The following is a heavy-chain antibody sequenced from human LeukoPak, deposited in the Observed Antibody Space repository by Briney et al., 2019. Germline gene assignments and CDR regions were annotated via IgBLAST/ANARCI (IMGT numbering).Heavy chain of an antibody. CDR3: ARDLAGRYWFDP. CDR1: GFTFSSYA. J-gene: IGHJ5*02. Sequence: PGGSLRLSCAASGFTFSSYAMSWVRQAPGKGLEWVSSISSSGSYIYYADSLKGRFTISRDNAKKSLYLEMNSLRAEDTAVYYCARDLAGRYWFDPWGQGTLVTVSS. CDR2: ISSSGSYI. V-gene: IGHV3-21*01. D-gene: IGHD2-15*01.